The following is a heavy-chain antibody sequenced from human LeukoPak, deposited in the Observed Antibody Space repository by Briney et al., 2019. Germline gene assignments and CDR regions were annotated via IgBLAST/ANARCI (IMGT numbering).Heavy chain of an antibody. J-gene: IGHJ1*01. CDR1: GGSISSYY. CDR2: IYYSGST. D-gene: IGHD3-22*01. CDR3: ASLGYYYDSSGYYFTYFQH. V-gene: IGHV4-59*08. Sequence: SETLSLTCTVSGGSISSYYWSWIRQLTGKGLEWIGYIYYSGSTNYNPSLKSRVTISVDTSKNQFSLKLSSVTAADTAVYYCASLGYYYDSSGYYFTYFQHWGQGTLVTVSS.